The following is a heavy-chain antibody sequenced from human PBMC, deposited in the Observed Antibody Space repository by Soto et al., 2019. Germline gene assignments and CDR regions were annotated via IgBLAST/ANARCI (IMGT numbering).Heavy chain of an antibody. CDR1: GYTFTSYG. D-gene: IGHD3-22*01. J-gene: IGHJ4*02. V-gene: IGHV1-3*01. Sequence: GASVKVPCKASGYTFTSYGINWVRQAPGRGLEWMGWINPGNGNTKYSQQFQGGVIIDRDTSASTAYMELSSLRSEDTAVYYCARGGYFDSSNYLAYWGLGTLVTVSS. CDR2: INPGNGNT. CDR3: ARGGYFDSSNYLAY.